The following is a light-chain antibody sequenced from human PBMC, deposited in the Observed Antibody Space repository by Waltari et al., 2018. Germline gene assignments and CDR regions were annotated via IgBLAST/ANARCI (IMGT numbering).Light chain of an antibody. Sequence: EIVLTQSPGTLSLSPGDRATLSCRASQTVSPIALSWYQQKPGQAPRVLIYSTYNRATGIPCRFSGSGSGTDFTRTINRLAPEDFAMYYCQQYDGIVVTFGGGTKVEI. CDR1: QTVSPIA. J-gene: IGKJ4*01. V-gene: IGKV3-20*01. CDR3: QQYDGIVVT. CDR2: STY.